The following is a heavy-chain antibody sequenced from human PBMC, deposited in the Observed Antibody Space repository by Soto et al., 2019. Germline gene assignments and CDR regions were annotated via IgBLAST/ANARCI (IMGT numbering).Heavy chain of an antibody. CDR3: ARDFFSGGVFDI. V-gene: IGHV4-59*01. CDR1: GGSISSYY. D-gene: IGHD2-8*01. Sequence: LSLTCTVSGGSISSYYWSWIRQPPGKGLEWIGYMYYSGSTNYNPSLKSRVTISVDTSKNQFSLKLSSVTAADTAVYYCARDFFSGGVFDIWGQGTMVTVSS. CDR2: MYYSGST. J-gene: IGHJ3*02.